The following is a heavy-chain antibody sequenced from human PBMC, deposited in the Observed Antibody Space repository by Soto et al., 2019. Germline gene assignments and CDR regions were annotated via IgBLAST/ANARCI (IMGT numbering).Heavy chain of an antibody. D-gene: IGHD2-21*01. CDR2: DYHNGGA. V-gene: IGHV4-39*01. CDR1: GASIHNSHSV. J-gene: IGHJ5*01. CDR3: GRVVEGATRHTDPDS. Sequence: PSETLSLTCTVYGASIHNSHSVWAWLRQPPGKGLEVIGSDYHNGGAHYNSSLKSRVTISVDTAHNQVSLRMRSLTAADTAVYYCGRVVEGATRHTDPDSWGQGILVTVS.